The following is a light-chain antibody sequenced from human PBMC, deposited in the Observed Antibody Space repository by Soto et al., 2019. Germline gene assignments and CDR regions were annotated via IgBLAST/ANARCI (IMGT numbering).Light chain of an antibody. CDR3: QQRKNWPPIT. CDR2: DSS. J-gene: IGKJ5*01. Sequence: IALTQSPATLSLSPVETATLSCSPSQNVDKFLAWYQQRPGQPPRLLIFDSSNRATGVPVRFSGSGSGTVFTLTIGSLEPEDSAVYYCQQRKNWPPITFGQGTRLEI. V-gene: IGKV3-11*01. CDR1: QNVDKF.